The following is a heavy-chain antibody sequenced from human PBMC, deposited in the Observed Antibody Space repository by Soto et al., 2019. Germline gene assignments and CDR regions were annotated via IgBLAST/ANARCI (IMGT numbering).Heavy chain of an antibody. D-gene: IGHD6-19*01. CDR3: ARGGIAVAGHRNSSGGFDY. CDR2: INHSGST. Sequence: PSETLSLTCAVYGGSFSGYCWSWIRQPPGKGLEWIGEINHSGSTNYNPSLKSRVTISVDTSKNQFSLKLSSVTAADTAVYYCARGGIAVAGHRNSSGGFDYWGQGTLVTVSS. CDR1: GGSFSGYC. J-gene: IGHJ4*02. V-gene: IGHV4-34*01.